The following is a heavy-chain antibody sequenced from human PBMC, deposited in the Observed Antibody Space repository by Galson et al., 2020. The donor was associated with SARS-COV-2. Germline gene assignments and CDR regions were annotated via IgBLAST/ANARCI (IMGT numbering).Heavy chain of an antibody. CDR1: GYTFTSFA. D-gene: IGHD3-22*01. V-gene: IGHV1-18*04. Sequence: ASVKVSCKASGYTFTSFAISWVRQAPGQGLEWMGWISAYNGKTNYAQNLQDRVTMTTDTSTSTAYLELRSLRSDDTAVYYCAREMFYYDTSGYYPFDTWGQGTLVTVSS. CDR2: ISAYNGKT. J-gene: IGHJ4*02. CDR3: AREMFYYDTSGYYPFDT.